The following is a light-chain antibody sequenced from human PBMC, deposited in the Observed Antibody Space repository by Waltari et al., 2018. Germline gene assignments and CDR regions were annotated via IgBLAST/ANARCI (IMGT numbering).Light chain of an antibody. J-gene: IGKJ1*01. CDR1: QGISSY. Sequence: DIQLTQSPSFLSASVEDSVTITCRASQGISSYLAWYQQKPGRAPKLLIYSASTLKSGVPSRFSGRGSGTDFTRTISSLQPEDFATYYCQQLNAYPRTFGQGTKVEIK. CDR2: SAS. V-gene: IGKV1-9*01. CDR3: QQLNAYPRT.